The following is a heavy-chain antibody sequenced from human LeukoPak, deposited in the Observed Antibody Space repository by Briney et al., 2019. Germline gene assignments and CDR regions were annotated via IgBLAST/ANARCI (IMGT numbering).Heavy chain of an antibody. D-gene: IGHD6-13*01. J-gene: IGHJ6*03. CDR2: ISSGGDSR. CDR3: ARAQYSSSWYEGYYYYYMDV. CDR1: GFTFSSYS. Sequence: GGSLRLSCAASGFTFSSYSMNWVRQAPGKGLEWVSSISSGGDSRYYADSLRGRFTISRDNAKNSLYLQMNSLRAEDTAVYYCARAQYSSSWYEGYYYYYMDVWGKGTTVTVSS. V-gene: IGHV3-21*01.